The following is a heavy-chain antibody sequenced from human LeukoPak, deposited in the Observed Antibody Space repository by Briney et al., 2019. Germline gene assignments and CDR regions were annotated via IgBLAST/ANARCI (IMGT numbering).Heavy chain of an antibody. CDR1: GASISTSA. Sequence: SETLSLTCSISGASISTSAWTWIRQPPGKGLEWMGYVHFSGTTNYNPSLKRRVAMSIDTSKNQFSLKLNTVTAADTAVYYCARGVGESTYYYFDSWGQGTLVTVSS. D-gene: IGHD3-3*01. J-gene: IGHJ4*02. CDR3: ARGVGESTYYYFDS. V-gene: IGHV4-59*13. CDR2: VHFSGTT.